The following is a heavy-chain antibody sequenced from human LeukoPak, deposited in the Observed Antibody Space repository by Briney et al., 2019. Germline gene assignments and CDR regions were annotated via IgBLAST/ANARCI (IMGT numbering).Heavy chain of an antibody. V-gene: IGHV3-23*01. D-gene: IGHD1-26*01. CDR2: ISGSGGST. J-gene: IGHJ2*01. CDR1: GFTFSSYA. CDR3: AKCRELGPLPWYFDL. Sequence: PGGSLRLSCAASGFTFSSYAMSWVRQAPGKGLEWVSAISGSGGSTYYADSVKGRFTISRDNSKNTLYLQMNSLRAEDTAVYYCAKCRELGPLPWYFDLWGRGTLVTVSS.